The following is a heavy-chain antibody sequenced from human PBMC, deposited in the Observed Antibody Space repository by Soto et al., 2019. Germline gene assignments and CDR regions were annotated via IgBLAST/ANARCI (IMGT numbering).Heavy chain of an antibody. CDR2: IYYSESP. CDR1: GCSTSTSCYY. Sequence: PLETLSLTCTFSGCSTSTSCYYWGCIRQPPGKGLEWIGSIYYSESPYYNPSLKSRVTISVDTSKNHFSLKLSSVTAADTAVYYCARPDYDILTGYSYFDYWGQGTLVTVS. V-gene: IGHV4-39*02. J-gene: IGHJ4*02. D-gene: IGHD3-9*01. CDR3: ARPDYDILTGYSYFDY.